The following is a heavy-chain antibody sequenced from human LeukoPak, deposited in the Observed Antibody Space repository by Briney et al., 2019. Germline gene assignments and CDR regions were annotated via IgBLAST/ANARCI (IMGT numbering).Heavy chain of an antibody. V-gene: IGHV4-4*07. CDR2: IYTSGAT. D-gene: IGHD3-22*01. Sequence: SETLSLTCTVSGGSITSYYWSWIRQPAGKGLEWIGRIYTSGATYYNPSLNSRVTMSVDTSKNLFPLKLSSVTAADTAVYYCARDAYYYDSSGYYLLDYWGQGTLVTVSS. CDR3: ARDAYYYDSSGYYLLDY. CDR1: GGSITSYY. J-gene: IGHJ4*02.